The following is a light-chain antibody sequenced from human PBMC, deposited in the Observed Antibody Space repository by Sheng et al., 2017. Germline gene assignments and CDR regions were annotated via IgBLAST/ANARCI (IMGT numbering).Light chain of an antibody. CDR2: KVS. J-gene: IGKJ1*01. CDR3: QQYGSSPWT. V-gene: IGKV2-30*01. CDR1: QSLVFSDGNTY. Sequence: DVVMTQSPLSLPVTLGQPASISCRSSQSLVFSDGNTYLSWFQQRPGQSPRRLIYKVSNRDSGVPDRFSGSGSGRDFTLTITRLEPEDFAVYYCQQYGSSPWTFGHGTKVEIK.